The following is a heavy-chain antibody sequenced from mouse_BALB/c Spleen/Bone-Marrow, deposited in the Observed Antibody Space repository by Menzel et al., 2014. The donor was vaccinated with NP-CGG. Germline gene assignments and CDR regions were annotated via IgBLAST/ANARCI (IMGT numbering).Heavy chain of an antibody. D-gene: IGHD4-1*02. CDR3: ARPLNWDPYAMDY. J-gene: IGHJ4*01. V-gene: IGHV1-82*01. CDR2: IYPGDGDT. CDR1: GYAFSSSW. Sequence: VQLQQSGPELVKPGASVKISCKASGYAFSSSWMNWVKQRPGQGLEWIGRIYPGDGDTKYNGKFKGKATLTADKSSGTAYMQLSSLTSVDSAVYFCARPLNWDPYAMDYWGKGTSVTVSS.